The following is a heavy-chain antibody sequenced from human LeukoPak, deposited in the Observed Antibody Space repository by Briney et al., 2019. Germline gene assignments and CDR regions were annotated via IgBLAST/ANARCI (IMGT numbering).Heavy chain of an antibody. CDR3: TRGSVSGTYRYLY. Sequence: ASVKVSCKASGYTFSGYQIHWVRQAPGQGLVWMGWINPNSGDTKYAQKFQGRVTMTSDTSTSTVYMELSRLSSDDTAVYSCTRGSVSGTYRYLYWGQGTLVTVSS. J-gene: IGHJ4*02. D-gene: IGHD3-16*02. CDR1: GYTFSGYQ. V-gene: IGHV1-2*02. CDR2: INPNSGDT.